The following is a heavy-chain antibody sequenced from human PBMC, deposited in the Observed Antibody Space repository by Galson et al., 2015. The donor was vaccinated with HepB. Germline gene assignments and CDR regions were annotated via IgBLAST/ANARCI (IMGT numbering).Heavy chain of an antibody. J-gene: IGHJ4*02. Sequence: SLRLSCAASGFSFSNYGMHWVRQAPGKGLEGVAVISYDGSNEYYADSVRGRFTISRDNSKNTLFLQMNSLRPEDTAAYYCAKDGRYSSGWHYFDYWGQGTLVTVSS. V-gene: IGHV3-30*18. CDR2: ISYDGSNE. CDR3: AKDGRYSSGWHYFDY. CDR1: GFSFSNYG. D-gene: IGHD6-19*01.